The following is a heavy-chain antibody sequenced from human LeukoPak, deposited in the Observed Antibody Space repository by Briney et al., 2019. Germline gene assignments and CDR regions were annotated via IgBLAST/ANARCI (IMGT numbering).Heavy chain of an antibody. Sequence: GGSLRLSCAASGFTFSSYWMSWVRQTPGKGLEWVANIKQDGSEKYYVDSVKGRFTISRDNAKNSLYLQMNSLRAEDTAVYYCAKRFYDFWSGYYSYYMDVWGKGTTVTVSS. V-gene: IGHV3-7*01. CDR2: IKQDGSEK. J-gene: IGHJ6*03. CDR1: GFTFSSYW. D-gene: IGHD3-3*01. CDR3: AKRFYDFWSGYYSYYMDV.